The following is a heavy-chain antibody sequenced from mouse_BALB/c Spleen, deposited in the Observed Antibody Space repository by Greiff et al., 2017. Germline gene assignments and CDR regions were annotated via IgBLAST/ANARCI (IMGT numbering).Heavy chain of an antibody. J-gene: IGHJ4*01. Sequence: EVQLVESGGDLVKPGGSLKLSCAASGFTFSSYGMSWVRQTPDKRLEWVATISSGGSYTYYPDSVKGRFTISRDNAKNTLYLQMSSLKSEDTAMYYCARRGGNYRNYYAMDYWGQGTSVTVSS. CDR2: ISSGGSYT. CDR3: ARRGGNYRNYYAMDY. CDR1: GFTFSSYG. D-gene: IGHD2-1*01. V-gene: IGHV5-6*01.